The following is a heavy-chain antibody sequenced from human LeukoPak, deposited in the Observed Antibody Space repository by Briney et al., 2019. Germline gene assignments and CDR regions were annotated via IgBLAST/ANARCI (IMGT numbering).Heavy chain of an antibody. CDR1: GGSISTNY. CDR3: ARVLEGSSGQHWYFDL. CDR2: INHSGST. V-gene: IGHV4-34*01. Sequence: SETLSLTCTVSGGSISTNYWSWIRQPPGKGLEWIGEINHSGSTNYNPSLKSRVTISVDTSKNQFSLKLSSVTAADTAVYYCARVLEGSSGQHWYFDLWGRGTLVTVST. J-gene: IGHJ2*01. D-gene: IGHD6-19*01.